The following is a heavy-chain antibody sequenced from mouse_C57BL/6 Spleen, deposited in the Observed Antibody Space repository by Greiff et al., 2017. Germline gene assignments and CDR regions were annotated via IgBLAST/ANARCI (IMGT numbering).Heavy chain of an antibody. V-gene: IGHV1-81*01. CDR2: IYPRSGNT. CDR1: GYTFTSYG. J-gene: IGHJ1*03. Sequence: VKLMESGAELARPGASVKLSCKASGYTFTSYGISWVKQRTGQGLEWIGEIYPRSGNTYYNEKFKGKATLTADKSSSTAYMELRSLTSEDSAVYFCARSGSTMVTYWYFDVWGTGTTVTVSS. D-gene: IGHD2-1*01. CDR3: ARSGSTMVTYWYFDV.